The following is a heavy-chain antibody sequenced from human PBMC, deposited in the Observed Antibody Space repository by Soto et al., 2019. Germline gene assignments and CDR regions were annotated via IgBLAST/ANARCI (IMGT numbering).Heavy chain of an antibody. CDR3: ARADVEMATINAFDI. J-gene: IGHJ3*02. Sequence: SETLSLTCTVSGGSISGYYWSWLRQPPGKGLEWIGYIYYSGSTNYNPSLKSRVTISVDTSKNQFSLKLSSVTAADTAVYYCARADVEMATINAFDIWGQGTMVTVSS. D-gene: IGHD5-12*01. CDR1: GGSISGYY. V-gene: IGHV4-59*08. CDR2: IYYSGST.